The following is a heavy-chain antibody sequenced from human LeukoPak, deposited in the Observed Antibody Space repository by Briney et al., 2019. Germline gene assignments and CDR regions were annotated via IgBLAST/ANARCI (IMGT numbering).Heavy chain of an antibody. CDR3: ARDGGSGSHYFDY. J-gene: IGHJ4*02. V-gene: IGHV3-21*01. CDR1: GFTFSSYS. CDR2: ISSSSSYI. D-gene: IGHD3-10*01. Sequence: GGSLRLSCAASGFTFSSYSMNWVRQAPGKGLEWVSSISSSSSYIYYADSVKGRFTISRDNAKNSLYLQMNSLRAEDTAVYYCARDGGSGSHYFDYWGQGTLVTVSS.